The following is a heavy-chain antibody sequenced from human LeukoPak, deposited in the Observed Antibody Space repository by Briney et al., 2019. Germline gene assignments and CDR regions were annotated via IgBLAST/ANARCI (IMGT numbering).Heavy chain of an antibody. CDR2: IRSKAYGGTT. CDR1: GFTFGDYA. J-gene: IGHJ5*02. Sequence: GGSLRLSCTASGFTFGDYAMSWVRQAPGKGLEWVGFIRSKAYGGTTECAASVKGRFTISRDDSKSIAYLQMNSLKTEDTAVYYCTRAAGYSSSWPNWFDPWGQGTLVTVSS. D-gene: IGHD6-13*01. V-gene: IGHV3-49*04. CDR3: TRAAGYSSSWPNWFDP.